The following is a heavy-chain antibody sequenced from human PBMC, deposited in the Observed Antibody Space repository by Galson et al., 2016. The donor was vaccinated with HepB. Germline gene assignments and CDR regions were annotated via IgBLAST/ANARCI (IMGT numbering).Heavy chain of an antibody. D-gene: IGHD1-1*01. CDR2: IYHSGST. V-gene: IGHV4-30-2*01. CDR3: VRHGLTYMDTTDYDY. J-gene: IGHJ4*02. Sequence: TLSLTCAVSGGSISSGGYSWSWIRQPPGKGLEWIGYIYHSGSTYYNPSLKSRVTISVDRSKNQFSLKLSSVTAADTAVYFCVRHGLTYMDTTDYDYWGQGTLVTVSS. CDR1: GGSISSGGYS.